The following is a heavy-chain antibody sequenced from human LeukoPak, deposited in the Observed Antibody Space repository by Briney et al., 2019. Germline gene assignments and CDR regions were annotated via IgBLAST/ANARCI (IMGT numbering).Heavy chain of an antibody. CDR1: GYTFTGYY. D-gene: IGHD6-19*01. CDR2: INPNSGGT. CDR3: AREISGTVAGPNEY. Sequence: GASVKVSCKASGYTFTGYYMHWVRQAPGQGLEWMGWINPNSGGTNNAQKFQGWVTMTRDTSISTAYMELSRLRSDDTAVYYCAREISGTVAGPNEYWGQGTLVTVSS. V-gene: IGHV1-2*04. J-gene: IGHJ4*02.